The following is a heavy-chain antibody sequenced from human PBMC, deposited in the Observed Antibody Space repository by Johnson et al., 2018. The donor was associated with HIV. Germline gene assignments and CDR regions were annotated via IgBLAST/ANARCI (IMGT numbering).Heavy chain of an antibody. CDR2: IYSGGST. D-gene: IGHD6-13*01. J-gene: IGHJ3*02. CDR1: GFTVSSNY. CDR3: ARVPSRSSWYTAFDI. V-gene: IGHV3-66*03. Sequence: VQLVESGGGLIQPGGSLRLSCAASGFTVSSNYMSWVRQAPGKGLEWVSVIYSGGSTYYADSVKGRFTISRDNSKNTLYLQMNSLRADDTAVYYCARVPSRSSWYTAFDIWGQGTTVTVSS.